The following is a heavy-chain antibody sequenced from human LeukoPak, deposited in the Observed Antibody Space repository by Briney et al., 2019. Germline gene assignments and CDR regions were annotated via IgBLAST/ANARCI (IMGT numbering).Heavy chain of an antibody. J-gene: IGHJ1*01. D-gene: IGHD2-15*01. V-gene: IGHV3-33*08. CDR3: ARDPEHCSGGSCYSGYFQH. Sequence: GGSLRLSCAASGFTFSSYWMSWVRQAPGKGLEWVAVIWYDGSNKYYADSVKGRFTISRDNSKNTLYLQMNSLRAEDTAVYYCARDPEHCSGGSCYSGYFQHWGQGTLVTVSS. CDR2: IWYDGSNK. CDR1: GFTFSSYW.